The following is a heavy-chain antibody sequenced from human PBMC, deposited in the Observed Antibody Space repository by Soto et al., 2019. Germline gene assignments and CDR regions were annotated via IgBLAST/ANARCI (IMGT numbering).Heavy chain of an antibody. D-gene: IGHD1-26*01. CDR2: INPSGGST. Sequence: ASVKVSCKASGYTFTSYYMHWVRQAPGQGLEWMGIINPSGGSTSYAQKFQDRVTMTRDTSTSTVYMELSSLRSEDTAVYYCARPSYPYSGSPIYFDYWGQGTLVTVSS. CDR3: ARPSYPYSGSPIYFDY. CDR1: GYTFTSYY. J-gene: IGHJ4*02. V-gene: IGHV1-46*01.